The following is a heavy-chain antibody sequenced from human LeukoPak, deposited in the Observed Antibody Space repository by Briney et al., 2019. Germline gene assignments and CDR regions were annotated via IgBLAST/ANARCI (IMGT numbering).Heavy chain of an antibody. CDR3: ARDLVVVVAATPDYFDY. CDR1: GYTFTGYY. D-gene: IGHD2-15*01. Sequence: ASVKVSCKASGYTFTGYYMHWVRQAPGQGLEWMGWINPNSGGTNYAQKFQGRVTMTRDTSISTAYMELSRLRSDDTAVYYCARDLVVVVAATPDYFDYWGQGTLVTASS. V-gene: IGHV1-2*02. CDR2: INPNSGGT. J-gene: IGHJ4*02.